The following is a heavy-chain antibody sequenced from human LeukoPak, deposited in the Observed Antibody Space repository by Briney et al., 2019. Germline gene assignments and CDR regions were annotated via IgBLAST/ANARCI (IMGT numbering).Heavy chain of an antibody. CDR2: INPYNGNT. CDR3: ARCSSSRSSGCDF. V-gene: IGHV1-18*01. Sequence: ASVTLPRKTCGYTFISYVVTWVRQAPGQGLEWMGWINPYNGNTHYAGYLQGRVTLTTDTSTGAAYMELTSLRSDDTAIYYCARCSSSRSSGCDFWGQGTRATLSS. CDR1: GYTFISYV. J-gene: IGHJ4*02. D-gene: IGHD6-13*01.